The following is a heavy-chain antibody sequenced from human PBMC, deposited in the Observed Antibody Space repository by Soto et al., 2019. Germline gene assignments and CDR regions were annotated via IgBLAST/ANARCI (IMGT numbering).Heavy chain of an antibody. CDR2: INPSGGST. D-gene: IGHD2-21*02. CDR3: ARGLSSGGNSVIFDY. V-gene: IGHV1-46*01. J-gene: IGHJ4*02. CDR1: GYTFTSYY. Sequence: QVQLVQSGAEVKKPGASVKVSCKASGYTFTSYYMHWVRQAPGQGLEWMGIINPSGGSTSYAQKFQGRVTMTRDKSKSTVYMELSSLRSEDTAVYYCARGLSSGGNSVIFDYWGQGTLVTVSS.